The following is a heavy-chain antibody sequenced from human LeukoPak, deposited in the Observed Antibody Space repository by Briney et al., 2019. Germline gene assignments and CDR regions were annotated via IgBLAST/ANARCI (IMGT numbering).Heavy chain of an antibody. J-gene: IGHJ4*02. CDR1: GFTFTNYW. V-gene: IGHV3-74*01. CDR2: INPDGSTT. Sequence: GGSLRLSCAASGFTFTNYWMFWVRQAPGKGLVWVSGINPDGSTTTYADSVKGRSTISRENAKSTLYLHMNILRVEDTAVYYCARGRYGDYHWGQGILVTVSS. CDR3: ARGRYGDYH. D-gene: IGHD4-17*01.